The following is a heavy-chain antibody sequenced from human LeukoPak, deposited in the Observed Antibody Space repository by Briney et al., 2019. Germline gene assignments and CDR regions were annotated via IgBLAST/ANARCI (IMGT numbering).Heavy chain of an antibody. V-gene: IGHV1-18*01. J-gene: IGHJ4*02. CDR2: IKTYNVNT. CDR1: GYIYTNYG. CDR3: ARDPTPSDGDYPPDHFDY. D-gene: IGHD4-17*01. Sequence: ASVKVSCKASGYIYTNYGINWVRQAPGQGLEWMGWIKTYNVNTNYAPKLHGRVTMTTDTPTSTAYMELRSLRFDDTAIYYCARDPTPSDGDYPPDHFDYWGQGTLVTVSS.